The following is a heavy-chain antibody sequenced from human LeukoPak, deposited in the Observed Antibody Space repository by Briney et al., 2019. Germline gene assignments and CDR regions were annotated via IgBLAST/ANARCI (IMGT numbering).Heavy chain of an antibody. V-gene: IGHV1-46*01. CDR3: ARSTDSGSYYYFDY. CDR2: ISPSGGST. D-gene: IGHD1-26*01. CDR1: GYTFTSYY. Sequence: ASVKVSCKASGYTFTSYYMHWVRQPPGQGLEWMGIISPSGGSTSYAQKFQGRVTMTRDTSTSTVYMELNSLRSEGMAVYYCARSTDSGSYYYFDYWGQGTLVTVSS. J-gene: IGHJ4*02.